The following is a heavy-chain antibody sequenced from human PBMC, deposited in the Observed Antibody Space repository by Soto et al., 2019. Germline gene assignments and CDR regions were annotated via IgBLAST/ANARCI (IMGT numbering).Heavy chain of an antibody. D-gene: IGHD3-16*02. CDR1: GGSISSGDYY. Sequence: SETLSLTCTVSGGSISSGDYYWSWIRQPPGKGLEWIGYIYHSGSTYYNPSLKSRVTISVDTSKNQFSLKLSSVTAADTAVYYCARAPRYYDYVWGSYRPVAWFDPWGQGTLVTVSS. J-gene: IGHJ5*02. CDR3: ARAPRYYDYVWGSYRPVAWFDP. CDR2: IYHSGST. V-gene: IGHV4-30-4*02.